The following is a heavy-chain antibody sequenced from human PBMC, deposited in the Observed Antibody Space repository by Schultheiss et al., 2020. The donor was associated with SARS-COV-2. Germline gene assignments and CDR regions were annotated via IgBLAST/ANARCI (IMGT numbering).Heavy chain of an antibody. D-gene: IGHD3-10*01. Sequence: SETLSLTCAVYGGSFSGYYWSWIRQPPGKGLEWIGEINHSGSTNYNPSLKSRVTISVDTSKNQFSLKLSSVTAADTAVYYCARRASHGAMDVWGQGTTVTVSS. CDR2: INHSGST. V-gene: IGHV4-34*01. J-gene: IGHJ6*02. CDR1: GGSFSGYY. CDR3: ARRASHGAMDV.